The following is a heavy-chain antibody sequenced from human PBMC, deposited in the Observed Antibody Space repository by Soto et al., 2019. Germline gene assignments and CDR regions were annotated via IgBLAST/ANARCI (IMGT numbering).Heavy chain of an antibody. CDR3: ARDGRREQQLGGYYYYGMDV. CDR1: GGSVSSESHY. CDR2: IYYTGST. Sequence: SETLSLTCTVSGGSVSSESHYWSWIRQTPGKGLEWIGYIYYTGSTNYNPSLKGRVTMSVDTSRDQVSLKLSSVTAADTAVYYCARDGRREQQLGGYYYYGMDVWGQGTTVTVSS. J-gene: IGHJ6*02. D-gene: IGHD6-13*01. V-gene: IGHV4-61*01.